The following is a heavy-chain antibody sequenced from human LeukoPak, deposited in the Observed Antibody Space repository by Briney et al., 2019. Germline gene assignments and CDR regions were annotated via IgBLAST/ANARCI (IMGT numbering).Heavy chain of an antibody. CDR2: IKQDGSAE. Sequence: GGSLRLSCAASGFIFSSYWMAWVRQAPGKGLEWVANIKQDGSAENYVDSVQGRFTISRDNAEKALYLQMNSLRAEDTAMYYCAGGSGWLISNWGQGTLVTVSS. V-gene: IGHV3-7*01. CDR3: AGGSGWLISN. D-gene: IGHD3-3*02. CDR1: GFIFSSYW. J-gene: IGHJ4*02.